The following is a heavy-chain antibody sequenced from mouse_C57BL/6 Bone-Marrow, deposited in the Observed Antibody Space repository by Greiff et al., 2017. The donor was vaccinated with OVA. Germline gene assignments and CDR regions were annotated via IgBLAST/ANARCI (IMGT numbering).Heavy chain of an antibody. V-gene: IGHV1-63*01. Sequence: QVQLQQSGAELVRPGASVKMSCKASGYTFTNYWIGWAKQRPGHGLEWIGDIYPGGGYTNYNEKFKGKATLTADTSSSTAYMQFSSLTSEDSAIYYCARNYGSSYWDFDVWGTGTTVTVSS. CDR2: IYPGGGYT. CDR1: GYTFTNYW. CDR3: ARNYGSSYWDFDV. D-gene: IGHD1-1*01. J-gene: IGHJ1*03.